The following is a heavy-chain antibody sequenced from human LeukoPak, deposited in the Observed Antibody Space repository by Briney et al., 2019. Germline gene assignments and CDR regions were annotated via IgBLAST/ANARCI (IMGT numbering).Heavy chain of an antibody. CDR1: GGSISSGDYY. J-gene: IGHJ4*02. V-gene: IGHV4-30-4*01. CDR3: AIEYYYGSGSVDN. Sequence: PSETLSLTCTVSGGSISSGDYYWSWIRQPPGKGLEWIGYIYYSGSTYYNPSLKSRVTISVDTSKNQFSLKLSSVTAADTAVYYCAIEYYYGSGSVDNWGQGTLVTVSS. D-gene: IGHD3-10*01. CDR2: IYYSGST.